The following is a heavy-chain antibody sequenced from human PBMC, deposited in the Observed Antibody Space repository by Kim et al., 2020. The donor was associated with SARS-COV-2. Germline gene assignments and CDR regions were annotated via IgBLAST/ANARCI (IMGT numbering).Heavy chain of an antibody. CDR2: ISASGGST. D-gene: IGHD3-22*01. Sequence: GGSLRLSCAAFGFTFSNYGMNWVRQAPGKGLEWVSVISASGGSTNYADSVKGRFTISIDNSRETLYLQLHSLRAKDTAVYYCAKEQPFYYVTSASPAYYFHYWGQGTLVTVSS. V-gene: IGHV3-23*01. CDR1: GFTFSNYG. CDR3: AKEQPFYYVTSASPAYYFHY. J-gene: IGHJ4*02.